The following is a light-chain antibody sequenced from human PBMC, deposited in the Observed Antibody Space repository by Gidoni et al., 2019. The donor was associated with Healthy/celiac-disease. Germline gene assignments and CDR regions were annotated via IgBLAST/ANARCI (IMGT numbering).Light chain of an antibody. CDR2: GKN. CDR1: SLRSSY. J-gene: IGLJ1*01. CDR3: NSRDSSGNHLNV. V-gene: IGLV3-19*01. Sequence: SSELTQAPAVSVALGQTVRITCQGDSLRSSYASWYQQKPGQAPVLVIYGKNNRPSGIPDRFYGSSSGNAASLTITGAQAEDEADYYCNSRDSSGNHLNVFGTGTKVTVL.